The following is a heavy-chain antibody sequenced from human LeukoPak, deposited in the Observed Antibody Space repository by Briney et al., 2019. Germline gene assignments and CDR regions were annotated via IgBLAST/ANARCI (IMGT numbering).Heavy chain of an antibody. Sequence: SVKGSCKTSVGTLRSDAISWVRQAPGDRLECGGGSIPIFGTANYAQKFQGRVTITADESTSTAYMELSSLRSEDTAVYYCARVYPHNWNDAGDYFDYWGQGTLVTVSS. V-gene: IGHV1-69*13. J-gene: IGHJ4*02. D-gene: IGHD1-1*01. CDR3: ARVYPHNWNDAGDYFDY. CDR2: SIPIFGTA. CDR1: VGTLRSDA.